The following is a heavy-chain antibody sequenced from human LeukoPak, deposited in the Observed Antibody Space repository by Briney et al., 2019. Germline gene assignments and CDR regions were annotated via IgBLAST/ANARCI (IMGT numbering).Heavy chain of an antibody. J-gene: IGHJ4*02. CDR1: GYTFTAYY. Sequence: ASVKVSCKPSGYTFTAYYVYWVRQAPGQGLEWMGWINPNSGGTNYAQKFQGRVTMTRDTSISTAYMELSRLTSDDTAVYYCARVSLTAQYLLDYWGQGTLVTVSS. CDR2: INPNSGGT. V-gene: IGHV1-2*02. CDR3: ARVSLTAQYLLDY. D-gene: IGHD2/OR15-2a*01.